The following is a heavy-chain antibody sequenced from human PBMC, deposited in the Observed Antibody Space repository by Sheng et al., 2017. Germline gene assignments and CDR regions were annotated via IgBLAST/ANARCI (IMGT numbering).Heavy chain of an antibody. V-gene: IGHV3-48*03. CDR3: ARNLHDYSYYYYGMDV. CDR2: ISSSGSTK. CDR1: GFTFSSYE. D-gene: IGHD4-4*01. Sequence: EVQLVESGGGLVQPGGSLRLSCGASGFTFSSYEMNWVRQAPGKGLEWVSYISSSGSTKHYADSVKGRFTISRDNAKNSLYLQMNSLRAEDTAVYYCARNLHDYSYYYYGMDVWGQGTTVTVAS. J-gene: IGHJ6*02.